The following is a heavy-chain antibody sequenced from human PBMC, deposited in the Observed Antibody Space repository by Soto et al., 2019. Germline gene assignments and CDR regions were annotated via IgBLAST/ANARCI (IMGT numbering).Heavy chain of an antibody. D-gene: IGHD3-16*02. CDR1: GYTFTSYD. CDR2: MNPNSGNT. J-gene: IGHJ5*02. V-gene: IGHV1-8*01. CDR3: ARGNYYDYIWGSYRIENWFDP. Sequence: GASAEVCCKSSGYTFTSYDINWVRQATGKGLERMGWMNPNSGNTGYAQKFQGRVTMTRNTSISTAYMELSSLRSEDTAVYYCARGNYYDYIWGSYRIENWFDPWGQGTLVTVSS.